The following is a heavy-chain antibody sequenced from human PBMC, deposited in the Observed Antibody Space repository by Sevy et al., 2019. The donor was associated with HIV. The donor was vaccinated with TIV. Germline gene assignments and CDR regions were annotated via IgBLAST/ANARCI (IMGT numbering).Heavy chain of an antibody. V-gene: IGHV3-15*01. CDR1: GFTFSNAW. Sequence: GWSLRLSCAASGFTFSNAWMSWVRQAPGKGLEWVGRIKSKTDGGTTDYAAPVKGRFTISRDDSKNTLYLQMNSLKTEDTAVYYCYDSSGYYYESDYWGQGTLVTVSS. CDR2: IKSKTDGGTT. CDR3: YDSSGYYYESDY. J-gene: IGHJ4*02. D-gene: IGHD3-22*01.